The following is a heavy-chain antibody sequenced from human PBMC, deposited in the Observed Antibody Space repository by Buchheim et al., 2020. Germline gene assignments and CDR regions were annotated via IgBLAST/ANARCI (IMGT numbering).Heavy chain of an antibody. CDR1: GYTFTSYD. CDR2: MNPNSGNT. V-gene: IGHV1-8*01. Sequence: QVQLVQSGAEVKKPGASVKVSCKASGYTFTSYDINWVRQATGQGLEWMGWMNPNSGNTGYAQKFQGRVTMTRNTSISTAYMERSSLRSEDTAVYYCARWIQLWPPVYYYYYGMDVWGQGTT. CDR3: ARWIQLWPPVYYYYYGMDV. J-gene: IGHJ6*02. D-gene: IGHD5-18*01.